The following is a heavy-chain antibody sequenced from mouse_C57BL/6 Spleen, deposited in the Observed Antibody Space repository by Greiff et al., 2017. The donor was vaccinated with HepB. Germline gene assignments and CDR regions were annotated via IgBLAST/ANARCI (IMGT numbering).Heavy chain of an antibody. CDR1: GYSFTGYY. CDR3: ARKNYDYDEEFDY. V-gene: IGHV1-42*01. J-gene: IGHJ2*01. Sequence: EVQLQQSGPELVKPGASVKISCKASGYSFTGYYMNWVKQSPEKSLEWIGEINPSTGGTTYNQKFKAKATLTVDKSTSTAYMQLKSLTSEDSAVYYCARKNYDYDEEFDYWGQGTTLTVSS. CDR2: INPSTGGT. D-gene: IGHD2-4*01.